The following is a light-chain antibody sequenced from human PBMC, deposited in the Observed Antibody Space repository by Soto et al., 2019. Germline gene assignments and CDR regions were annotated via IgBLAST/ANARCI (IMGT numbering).Light chain of an antibody. Sequence: QSVLTQPASVSGSPGQSINISCTGTSSDVGGYNYVSWYQHHPGKAPKLIIYDVSNRPSGVSNPFSGSKSGNTASLTISGLQPEDEADYYCSSYTTSNTRQVVLGTGTKVTV. CDR3: SSYTTSNTRQVV. V-gene: IGLV2-14*03. CDR2: DVS. CDR1: SSDVGGYNY. J-gene: IGLJ1*01.